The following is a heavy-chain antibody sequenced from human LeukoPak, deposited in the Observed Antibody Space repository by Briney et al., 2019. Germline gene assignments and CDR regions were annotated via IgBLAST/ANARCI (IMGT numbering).Heavy chain of an antibody. D-gene: IGHD6-13*01. CDR1: GRSFSGYY. CDR3: ATGAAGPPGDY. J-gene: IGHJ4*02. V-gene: IGHV4-34*01. Sequence: SETLSLTCAVYGRSFSGYYWSWIRQPPGKGLEWMGEINHSGSTNYNPSLKSRATISVDTSKNQFSLKLISVTAADTAVYYCATGAAGPPGDYWGQGTLVTVSS. CDR2: INHSGST.